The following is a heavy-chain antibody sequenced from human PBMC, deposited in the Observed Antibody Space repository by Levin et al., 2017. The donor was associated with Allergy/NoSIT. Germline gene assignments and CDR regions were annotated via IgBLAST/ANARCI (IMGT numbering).Heavy chain of an antibody. Sequence: PGESLKISCAASGFTLSSYWMHWVRQVPGKGLVWVSRINSDGSSISYADSMKGRFTISRDNAKNTLYLQMNSLRVEDTAVYYCARARYDSRGYYYFDYWGQGTLVSVSS. CDR1: GFTLSSYW. CDR2: INSDGSSI. V-gene: IGHV3-74*01. J-gene: IGHJ4*02. CDR3: ARARYDSRGYYYFDY. D-gene: IGHD3-22*01.